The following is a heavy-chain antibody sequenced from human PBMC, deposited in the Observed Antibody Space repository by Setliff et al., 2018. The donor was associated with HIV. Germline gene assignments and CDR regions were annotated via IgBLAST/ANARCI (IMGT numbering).Heavy chain of an antibody. V-gene: IGHV1-46*01. Sequence: ASVKVSCKAPGGSFSYFAIAWVRQAPGQGLEWMGIINPSGESTTYAQRFQGRVTMTTDRSTSTVYMELSSLRSEDTAVYYCARDRGDLSLAYYLYYGMDVWGQGTTVTVSS. CDR3: ARDRGDLSLAYYLYYGMDV. CDR2: INPSGEST. J-gene: IGHJ6*02. D-gene: IGHD3-10*01. CDR1: GGSFSYFA.